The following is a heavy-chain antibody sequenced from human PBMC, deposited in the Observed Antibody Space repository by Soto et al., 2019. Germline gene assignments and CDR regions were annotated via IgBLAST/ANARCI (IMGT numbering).Heavy chain of an antibody. CDR2: FIAMLGTP. D-gene: IGHD5-18*01. J-gene: IGHJ4*02. V-gene: IGHV1-69*01. Sequence: QVQLVQSGAEVKKPGSSVKVSCKASGGTFGSQGIAWVRQAPGQGLEWMGGFIAMLGTPTYAKKVQGRATISADESLTSSYLELRSLRSEDTGVYFCARVAMANFDYWGRGTVVTVSS. CDR3: ARVAMANFDY. CDR1: GGTFGSQG.